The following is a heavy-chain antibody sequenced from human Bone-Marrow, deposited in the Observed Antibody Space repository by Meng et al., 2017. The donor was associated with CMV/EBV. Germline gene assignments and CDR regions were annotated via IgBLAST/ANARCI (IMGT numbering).Heavy chain of an antibody. D-gene: IGHD1-1*01. CDR1: GVSISTHY. CDR2: IHYTGRA. J-gene: IGHJ4*02. V-gene: IGHV4-59*11. CDR3: AERGGGY. Sequence: QVQPQQSGPGLLKPSGTLSLTCRVSGVSISTHYWSWIRQTPGKGLEWIASIHYTGRADCSPSLKSRVTVSVDTSDSQLSLKLSSVTTADTAMYYCAERGGGYWGQGILVTVSS.